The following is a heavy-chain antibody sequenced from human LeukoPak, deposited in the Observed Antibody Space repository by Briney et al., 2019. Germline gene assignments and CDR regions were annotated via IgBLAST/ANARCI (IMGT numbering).Heavy chain of an antibody. D-gene: IGHD5-18*01. V-gene: IGHV1-46*01. CDR3: ARVSALKKRGYSYGMFDY. CDR2: INPSGGST. J-gene: IGHJ4*02. CDR1: GYTFTSYY. Sequence: ASVKVSCKASGYTFTSYYIHWVRQAPGQGLEWMGIINPSGGSTSYAQKFQGRVTMTRDMSTSTVYMELSSLRSEDTAVYYCARVSALKKRGYSYGMFDYWGQGTLVTVSS.